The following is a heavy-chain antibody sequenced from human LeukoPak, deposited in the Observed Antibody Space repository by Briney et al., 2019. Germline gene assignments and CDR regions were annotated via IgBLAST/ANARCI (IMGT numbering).Heavy chain of an antibody. CDR2: ISGSGGST. Sequence: GGSLRLSCAASGFTFSSYGMSWVRQAPGKGLEWVSAISGSGGSTYYADSVKGRFTISRDNSKNTLYLQMNSLRAEDTAVYYCAKVRDEWFGSSYYYYYMDVWGKGTTVTISS. CDR3: AKVRDEWFGSSYYYYYMDV. V-gene: IGHV3-23*01. D-gene: IGHD3-10*01. CDR1: GFTFSSYG. J-gene: IGHJ6*03.